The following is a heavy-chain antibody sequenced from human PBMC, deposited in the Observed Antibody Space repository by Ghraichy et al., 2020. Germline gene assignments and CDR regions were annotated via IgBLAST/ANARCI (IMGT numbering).Heavy chain of an antibody. Sequence: GGSLRLSCAASGFTFSSYWMNWVRQAPGKGLGWVANIKQDGSEKYYADSVKGRFTISRDNAKNSLYLQMNSLRAEDTAVYYCATATMARGAYDYWGQGTLVTVSS. D-gene: IGHD3-10*01. V-gene: IGHV3-7*01. J-gene: IGHJ4*02. CDR1: GFTFSSYW. CDR2: IKQDGSEK. CDR3: ATATMARGAYDY.